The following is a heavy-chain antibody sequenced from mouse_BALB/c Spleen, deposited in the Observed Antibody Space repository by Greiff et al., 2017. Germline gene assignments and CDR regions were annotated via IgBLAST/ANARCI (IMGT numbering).Heavy chain of an antibody. Sequence: VQLQQSGAELVRPGVSVKISCKGSGYTFTDYAMHWVKQSHAKSLEWIGVISTYYGDASYNQKFKGKATMTVDKSSSTAYMELARLTSEDSAIYYCARSGQTGTHYAMDYWGQGTSVTVSP. V-gene: IGHV1S137*01. CDR1: GYTFTDYA. CDR2: ISTYYGDA. D-gene: IGHD4-1*01. J-gene: IGHJ4*01. CDR3: ARSGQTGTHYAMDY.